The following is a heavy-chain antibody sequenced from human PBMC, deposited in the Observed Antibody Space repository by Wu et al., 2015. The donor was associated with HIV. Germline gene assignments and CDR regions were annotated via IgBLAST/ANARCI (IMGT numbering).Heavy chain of an antibody. V-gene: IGHV4-30-4*08. CDR1: DSLTSGDYY. J-gene: IGHJ3*02. CDR2: IFSNGNT. CDR3: AREAWNSLGWLGFDI. D-gene: IGHD1-7*01. Sequence: QVQLQESGPGLVKPSQTLSLTCSLSDSLTSGDYYWTWIRQSPGKGLEWIGYIFSNGNTKYSPSLQSRVTISLDTSNNRFSLKQTSVTAADTGMYYCAREAWNSLGWLGFDIWGQGTMVTVSS.